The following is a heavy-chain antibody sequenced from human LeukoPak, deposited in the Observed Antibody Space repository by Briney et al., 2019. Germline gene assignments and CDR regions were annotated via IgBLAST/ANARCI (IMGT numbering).Heavy chain of an antibody. CDR2: IYTSGST. CDR3: ARYGDYGWVDY. V-gene: IGHV4-59*10. Sequence: SETLSLTCAVYGGSFSGYYWSWIRQPAGKGLEWIGRIYTSGSTNYNPSLKSRVTMSVDTSKNQFSLKLSSVTAADTAVYYCARYGDYGWVDYWGQGTLVTVSS. CDR1: GGSFSGYY. D-gene: IGHD4-17*01. J-gene: IGHJ4*02.